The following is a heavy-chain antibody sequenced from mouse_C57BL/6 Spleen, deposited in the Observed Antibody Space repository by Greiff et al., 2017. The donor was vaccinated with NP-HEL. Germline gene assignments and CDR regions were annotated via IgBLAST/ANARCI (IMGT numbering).Heavy chain of an antibody. CDR3: ARGLPGDY. CDR2: IYPGSGNT. Sequence: VQVVESGAELVRPGASVKLSCKASGYTFTDYYINWVKQRPGQGLEWIARIYPGSGNTYYNEKFKGKATLTAEKSSSTAYMQLSSLTSEDSAVYFCARGLPGDYWGQGTTLTVSS. CDR1: GYTFTDYY. V-gene: IGHV1-76*01. J-gene: IGHJ2*01. D-gene: IGHD2-4*01.